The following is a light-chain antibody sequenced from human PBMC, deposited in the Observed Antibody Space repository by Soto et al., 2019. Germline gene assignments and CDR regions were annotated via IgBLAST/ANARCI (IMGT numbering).Light chain of an antibody. Sequence: EIGLTQSPGTLPLSPGERATLSCRASQTIGSHYFAWYQQKPGQAPRLLLYSASSRATGIPDRFSGSGSGTDFTLTISRLEPEDFAVYYCQQYSNSRWTFGQGTKGEIK. CDR2: SAS. J-gene: IGKJ1*01. CDR1: QTIGSHY. V-gene: IGKV3-20*01. CDR3: QQYSNSRWT.